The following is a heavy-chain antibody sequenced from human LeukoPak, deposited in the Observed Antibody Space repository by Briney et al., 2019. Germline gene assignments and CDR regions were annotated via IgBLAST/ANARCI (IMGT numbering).Heavy chain of an antibody. D-gene: IGHD4-17*01. J-gene: IGHJ4*02. CDR2: IYHSGST. CDR1: GGSISSGGYS. Sequence: PSETLSLTCAVSGGSISSGGYSWSWIRQPPGKGLEWIGYIYHSGSTYYNPSLKSRVTISVDRSKNQFSLKLSSVTAADTAVNYCARGRAEGDYWHEEIDYWGQGTLVTVSS. CDR3: ARGRAEGDYWHEEIDY. V-gene: IGHV4-30-2*01.